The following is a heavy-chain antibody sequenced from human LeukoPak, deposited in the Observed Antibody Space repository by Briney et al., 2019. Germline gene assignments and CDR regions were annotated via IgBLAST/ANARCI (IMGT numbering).Heavy chain of an antibody. J-gene: IGHJ3*02. CDR1: GFTFSNAW. V-gene: IGHV3-15*01. D-gene: IGHD2-8*01. CDR3: TTDQMVYALRAFDI. CDR2: IKSKTDGGTT. Sequence: TGGSLRLSCAASGFTFSNAWMSWVRQAPGKGLEWVGRIKSKTDGGTTDYAAPVKGRFTISRDDSKNTLYLQMNSLKTEDTAVYYCTTDQMVYALRAFDIWGQGTMVTVSS.